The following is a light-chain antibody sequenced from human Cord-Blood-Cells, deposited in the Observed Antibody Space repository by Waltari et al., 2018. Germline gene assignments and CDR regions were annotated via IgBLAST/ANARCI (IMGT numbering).Light chain of an antibody. J-gene: IGKJ1*01. CDR3: QQRSNWPPWT. CDR1: QSVSSY. CDR2: DAS. Sequence: EIVLIQSPDTLSLSPGERATLSCRASQSVSSYLAWYQQKPGQAPRLLIYDASNRATGIPARFSGSGSGTDFTLTISSLEPEDFVVYYCQQRSNWPPWTFGQGTKVEIK. V-gene: IGKV3-11*01.